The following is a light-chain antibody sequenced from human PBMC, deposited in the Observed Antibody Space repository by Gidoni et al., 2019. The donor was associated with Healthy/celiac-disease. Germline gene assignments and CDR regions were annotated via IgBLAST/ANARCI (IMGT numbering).Light chain of an antibody. J-gene: IGKJ1*01. CDR3: QQYYSTAWT. Sequence: DIVMTQSPDSLAVSLGERATINCKASQSVLYSSKNKNCLAWYQQKPGQPPKLLFYWASTREAGVPDRFSGRGSGTDFTLTISSLQAEDVAVYYCQQYYSTAWTFGQGTKVEIK. CDR2: WAS. V-gene: IGKV4-1*01. CDR1: QSVLYSSKNKNC.